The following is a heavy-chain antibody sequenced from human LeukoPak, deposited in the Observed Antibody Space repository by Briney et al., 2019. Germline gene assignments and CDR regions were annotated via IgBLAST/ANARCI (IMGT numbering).Heavy chain of an antibody. D-gene: IGHD2-2*03. Sequence: GGSLRLSCAASGFTFSSYAMHWVRQAPGKGLEWVAVIYSGGSTYYADSVKGRFTISRDNSKNTLYLQMNSLRAEDTAVYYCAKDLIKAGYCSSTSCSNYFDYWGQGTLVTVSS. CDR2: IYSGGST. CDR1: GFTFSSYA. J-gene: IGHJ4*02. CDR3: AKDLIKAGYCSSTSCSNYFDY. V-gene: IGHV3-NL1*01.